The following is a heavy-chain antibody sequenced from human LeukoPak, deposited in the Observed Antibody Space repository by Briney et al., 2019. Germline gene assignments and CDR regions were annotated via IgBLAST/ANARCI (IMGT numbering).Heavy chain of an antibody. Sequence: PGGSLRLSCEASGFTFRSYDMSWVRQAPGKGLEWVSAISGNGDSTYYVDYVKGRFTISRDNSKNTLYLQMNSLRAEDTAVYYCALYCSGGSCYSMGGAFDIWGQGTVVTVSS. D-gene: IGHD2-15*01. CDR3: ALYCSGGSCYSMGGAFDI. J-gene: IGHJ3*02. CDR2: ISGNGDST. CDR1: GFTFRSYD. V-gene: IGHV3-23*01.